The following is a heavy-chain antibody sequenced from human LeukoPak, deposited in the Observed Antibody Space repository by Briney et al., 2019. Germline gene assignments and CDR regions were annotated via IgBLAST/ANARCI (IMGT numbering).Heavy chain of an antibody. CDR1: GGSISSGGYY. V-gene: IGHV4-31*03. CDR2: IYYSGST. Sequence: SETLSLTCTVSGGSISSGGYYWSWIRQHPGKGLEWIGYIYYSGSTYYNPSLKSRATISVDTSKNQFSLKLSSVTAADTAVYYCARVLVPDYYDSSPLDIWGQGTMVTVSS. D-gene: IGHD3-22*01. CDR3: ARVLVPDYYDSSPLDI. J-gene: IGHJ3*02.